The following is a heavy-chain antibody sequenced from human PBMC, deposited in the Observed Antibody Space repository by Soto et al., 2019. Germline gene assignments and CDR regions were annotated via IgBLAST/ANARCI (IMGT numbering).Heavy chain of an antibody. V-gene: IGHV4-4*07. CDR1: GGSISSYY. D-gene: IGHD6-6*01. J-gene: IGHJ6*02. CDR3: AKSIAARPPDYYYYYGMDV. Sequence: SETLSLTCTVSGGSISSYYCSWIRQPAGKGLEWIGRIYTSGSTNYNPSLKSRVTMSVDTSKNQFSLKLSSVTAADTAVYYCAKSIAARPPDYYYYYGMDVWGQGTTVTVS. CDR2: IYTSGST.